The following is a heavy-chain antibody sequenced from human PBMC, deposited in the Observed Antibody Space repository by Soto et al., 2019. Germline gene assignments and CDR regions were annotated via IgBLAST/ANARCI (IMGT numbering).Heavy chain of an antibody. CDR2: ISGSGGNT. V-gene: IGHV3-23*01. Sequence: EVQLLESGGGLIQPGGSLRLSCAASGFTFSSYAMSWVRQAPGKGLEWGSGISGSGGNTYYADSVKGGLTISRDNSKNTLYLQRNSLRAEDSAVYYCAKEGPESSGSSLYWFNYWGQGTLVTVSS. CDR3: AKEGPESSGSSLYWFNY. D-gene: IGHD2-8*02. J-gene: IGHJ4*02. CDR1: GFTFSSYA.